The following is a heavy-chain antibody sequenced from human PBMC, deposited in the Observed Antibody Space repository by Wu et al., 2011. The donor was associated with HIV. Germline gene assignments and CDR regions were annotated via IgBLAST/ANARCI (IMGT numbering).Heavy chain of an antibody. D-gene: IGHD4-23*01. CDR1: GYTFTNYY. CDR3: ARDYGGNPFDY. Sequence: QVQLVQSGAEVKKPGASVKVSCKASGYTFTNYYFTWVRQAPGQGLEWMGWISAYNGKTYYAQKLQGRVTMTTDTSTSTAYMELRSLTSDDTAVYYCARDYGGNPFDYWGQGTLVTVSS. CDR2: ISAYNGKT. J-gene: IGHJ4*02. V-gene: IGHV1-18*01.